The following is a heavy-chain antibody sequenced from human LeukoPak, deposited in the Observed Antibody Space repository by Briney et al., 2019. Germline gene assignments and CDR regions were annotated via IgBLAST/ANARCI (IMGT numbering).Heavy chain of an antibody. CDR1: GFTFSSYS. D-gene: IGHD3-10*01. CDR3: AREEILWFGEL. CDR2: ISSSSSHI. V-gene: IGHV3-21*01. J-gene: IGHJ4*02. Sequence: GGSLRLSCAASGFTFSSYSMNWVRQAPGKGLEWVSSISSSSSHIYYADSVKGRFTISRDNAKNSLYLQMNSLRAEDTAVYYCAREEILWFGELWGQGTLVTVSS.